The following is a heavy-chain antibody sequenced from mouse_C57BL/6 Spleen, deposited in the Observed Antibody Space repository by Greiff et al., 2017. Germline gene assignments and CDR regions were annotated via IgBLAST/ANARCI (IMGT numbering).Heavy chain of an antibody. V-gene: IGHV5-9-1*02. Sequence: EVMLVESGEGLVKPGGSLKLSCAASGFTFSSYAMSWVRQTPEKRLEWVAYISSGGDYIYYADTVKGRFTISRDNARNTLYLQMSSLKSEDTAMYYCTRDHDYDGFAYWGQGTLVTVSA. J-gene: IGHJ3*01. CDR2: ISSGGDYI. D-gene: IGHD2-4*01. CDR3: TRDHDYDGFAY. CDR1: GFTFSSYA.